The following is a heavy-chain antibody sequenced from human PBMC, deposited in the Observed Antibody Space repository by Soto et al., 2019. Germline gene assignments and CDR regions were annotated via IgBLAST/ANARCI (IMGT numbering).Heavy chain of an antibody. J-gene: IGHJ4*02. CDR2: INPNSGGT. Sequence: RASVKVSCKASGYTFTGYYMHWVRQAPGQGLEWMGWINPNSGGTNYAQKFQGRVTMTRDTSISTAYMELSRLRSDDTAVYYCASDSSSSWGGFDYWGQGTLVTVSS. V-gene: IGHV1-2*02. D-gene: IGHD6-6*01. CDR1: GYTFTGYY. CDR3: ASDSSSSWGGFDY.